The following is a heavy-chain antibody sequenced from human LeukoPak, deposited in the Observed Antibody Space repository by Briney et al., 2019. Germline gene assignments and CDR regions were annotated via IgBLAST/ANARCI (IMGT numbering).Heavy chain of an antibody. V-gene: IGHV3-11*01. D-gene: IGHD1-1*01. CDR2: MSSRGYPT. J-gene: IGHJ4*02. CDR3: ARVGIALTSPFDY. CDR1: GCTFSDYY. Sequence: VGPLRLSCLASGCTFSDYYMSWVRQAPGKGLEWISYMSSRGYPTYYAESVKGRFTISRDNAKNTLYLQMHNLRTDDTAVYFCARVGIALTSPFDYWGLGTLVAASS.